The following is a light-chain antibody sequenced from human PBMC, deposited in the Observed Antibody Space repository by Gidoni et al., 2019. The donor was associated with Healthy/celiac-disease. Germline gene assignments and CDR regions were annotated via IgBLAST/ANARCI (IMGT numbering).Light chain of an antibody. CDR1: QSISSY. CDR2: AAS. V-gene: IGKV1-39*01. Sequence: IQLTQSPSSLSASVGDRVTITCRASQSISSYLNWYRQKPGKAPKLLIYAASSMQSGVPSRFSGSGSVADFTLTIISLQPEDFATYYCQQSYSTLSTFGQGTKVEIK. CDR3: QQSYSTLST. J-gene: IGKJ1*01.